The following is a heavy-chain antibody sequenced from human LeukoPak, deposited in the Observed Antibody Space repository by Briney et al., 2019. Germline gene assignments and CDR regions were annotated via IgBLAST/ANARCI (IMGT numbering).Heavy chain of an antibody. CDR2: IHTSGST. CDR3: ARSPQTEGCSSTSCYFPFDY. J-gene: IGHJ4*02. CDR1: GGSISSYY. Sequence: PSETLSLTCTVSGGSISSYYWSWIRQPPGKGLEWIGYIHTSGSTNYNPSLKSRVTISVDTSKNQFSLKLSSVTAADTAVYYCARSPQTEGCSSTSCYFPFDYWGQGTLVTVSS. D-gene: IGHD2-2*01. V-gene: IGHV4-4*09.